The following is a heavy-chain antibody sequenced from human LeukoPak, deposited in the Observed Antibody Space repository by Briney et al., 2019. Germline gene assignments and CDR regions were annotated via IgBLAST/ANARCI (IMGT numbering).Heavy chain of an antibody. CDR2: IYYSGGT. CDR1: GGSISSSSYY. V-gene: IGHV4-30-4*08. Sequence: SETLSLTCTVSGGSISSSSYYWGWIRQPPGKGLEWIGYIYYSGGTNYNPSLKSRVTMSIDTSKNQFSLRLNSVTAADTAVYYCARERYNCLDPWGRGTLVTVSS. CDR3: ARERYNCLDP. D-gene: IGHD1-14*01. J-gene: IGHJ5*02.